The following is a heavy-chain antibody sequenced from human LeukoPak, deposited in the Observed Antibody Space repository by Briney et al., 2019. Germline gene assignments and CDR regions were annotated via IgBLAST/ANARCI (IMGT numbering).Heavy chain of an antibody. V-gene: IGHV3-7*01. J-gene: IGHJ4*02. CDR3: ARDQFGELLFDY. CDR2: IKQDASEK. CDR1: GFIFSSSW. D-gene: IGHD3-10*01. Sequence: GGSLRLSCAASGFIFSSSWMSWVRQAPGKGLEWVANIKQDASEKYYVDSVKGRFTISRDNAKNSLYLQMNSLRAEDTAVYYCARDQFGELLFDYWGQGTLVTVSS.